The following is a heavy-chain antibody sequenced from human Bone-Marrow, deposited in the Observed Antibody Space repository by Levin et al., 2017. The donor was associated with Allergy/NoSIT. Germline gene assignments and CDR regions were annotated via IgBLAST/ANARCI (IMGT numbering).Heavy chain of an antibody. D-gene: IGHD6-13*01. CDR1: GYTFSGFY. CDR2: INPKTGGT. Sequence: GESLKISCKASGYTFSGFYIHWVRQAPGQGLEWMGYINPKTGGTNFAQKFQGRVTMTSDTSSNTAYMELTRLKSDDTAVYFCAKDRFPYSSIWYIDHWGQGTLVTVSS. V-gene: IGHV1-2*02. J-gene: IGHJ4*02. CDR3: AKDRFPYSSIWYIDH.